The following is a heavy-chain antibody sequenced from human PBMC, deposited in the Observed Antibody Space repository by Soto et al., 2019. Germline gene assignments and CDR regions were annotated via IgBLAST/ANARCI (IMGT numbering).Heavy chain of an antibody. Sequence: QVQLVQSGAEVKKPGSSVKVSCKASGGTFSSYAISWVRQAPGQGLEWMGGIIPIFCTANYAQKFQGRVRITAEESTSTAYMELSSLRSEDTAVYYCARDMRGRSSSVGMDVWGQGTTVTVSS. CDR1: GGTFSSYA. D-gene: IGHD6-6*01. CDR2: IIPIFCTA. CDR3: ARDMRGRSSSVGMDV. V-gene: IGHV1-69*01. J-gene: IGHJ6*02.